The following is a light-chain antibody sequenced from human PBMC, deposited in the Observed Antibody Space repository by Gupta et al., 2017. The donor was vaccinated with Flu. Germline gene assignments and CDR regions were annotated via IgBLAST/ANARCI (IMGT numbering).Light chain of an antibody. J-gene: IGKJ4*01. CDR2: GAS. V-gene: IGKV3-20*01. Sequence: EVVLTQSPGTLSWSPGEGATLSCRASQSLSSSYLAWYQQKPGQAPSLLIYGASSRAIGNPERFSVSGAGTDFTRTSSSLESEDFAFYCCQHDGRSVTFGGGTXLEIK. CDR3: QHDGRSVT. CDR1: QSLSSSY.